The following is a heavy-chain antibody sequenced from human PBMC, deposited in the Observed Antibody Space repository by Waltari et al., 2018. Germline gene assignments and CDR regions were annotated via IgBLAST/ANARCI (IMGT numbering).Heavy chain of an antibody. CDR2: IKGDGSQK. CDR1: GFTFSTYW. Sequence: EVHLVESGGGLVQPGRSLRLSCAASGFTFSTYWMTWVRQAPGKGLEWLANIKGDGSQKNYVDSVKGRFTISRDTANNSLYLQMNSLRAEDTAVYYCARDPHYSNFDYWGQGTLVTVSS. CDR3: ARDPHYSNFDY. D-gene: IGHD4-4*01. V-gene: IGHV3-7*01. J-gene: IGHJ4*02.